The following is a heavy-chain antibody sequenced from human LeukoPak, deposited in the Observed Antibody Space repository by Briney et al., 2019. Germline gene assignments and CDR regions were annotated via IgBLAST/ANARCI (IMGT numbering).Heavy chain of an antibody. CDR2: IYYSGST. CDR3: ARADILTGYPVHDAFDI. D-gene: IGHD3-9*01. Sequence: PSQTLSLTCTVSGGSISSGGYYWSWIRQHPGKGLEWIGYIYYSGSTYYNPSLKSRVTISVDTSKNQFSLKRSSVTAADTAVYYCARADILTGYPVHDAFDIWGQGTMVTVSS. CDR1: GGSISSGGYY. V-gene: IGHV4-31*03. J-gene: IGHJ3*02.